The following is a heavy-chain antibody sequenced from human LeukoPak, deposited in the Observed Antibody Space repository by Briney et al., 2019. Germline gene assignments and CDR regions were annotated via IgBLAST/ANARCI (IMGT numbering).Heavy chain of an antibody. D-gene: IGHD3-22*01. CDR1: GSSINNNF. CDR2: IYSTGSA. CDR3: ARHRDYYDT. V-gene: IGHV4-59*08. Sequence: SETLSLTCTVSGSSINNNFWTWIRQPPGKGLEWIGHIYSTGSANYNPSLKSRVLISGDTSKNQISLKLTSVTAADTAVHFCARHRDYYDTWGHGTLVTVSS. J-gene: IGHJ4*01.